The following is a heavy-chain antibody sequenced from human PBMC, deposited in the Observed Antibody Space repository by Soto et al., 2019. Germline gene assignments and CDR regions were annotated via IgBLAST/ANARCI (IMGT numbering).Heavy chain of an antibody. CDR1: GFTFSDYV. V-gene: IGHV3-30*18. J-gene: IGHJ6*02. CDR2: ISYDGSDK. CDR3: AKDMLTTDYYYGMDV. Sequence: QVQLVESGGGVVQPGRSLRLSCAASGFTFSDYVMHWVRQAPGKGLEWVAIISYDGSDKYYADSVKGRFTISRDNSKNTLYLQMNRLRAEDTAVYYCAKDMLTTDYYYGMDVWGQGTTVTVSS. D-gene: IGHD4-4*01.